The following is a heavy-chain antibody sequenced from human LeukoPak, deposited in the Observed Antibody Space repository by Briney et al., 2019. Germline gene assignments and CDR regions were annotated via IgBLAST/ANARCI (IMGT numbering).Heavy chain of an antibody. Sequence: GQSLKISCKGSGYSFTTYWIGWVRQMPGKGLEWMGIIYPRDSDTRYSPSFQGQVTISADKSISTAYLQWSSLKASDTAMYYCARSRRSGGVDAFDIGGQGTMVTVSS. D-gene: IGHD2-15*01. CDR1: GYSFTTYW. CDR3: ARSRRSGGVDAFDI. CDR2: IYPRDSDT. J-gene: IGHJ3*02. V-gene: IGHV5-51*01.